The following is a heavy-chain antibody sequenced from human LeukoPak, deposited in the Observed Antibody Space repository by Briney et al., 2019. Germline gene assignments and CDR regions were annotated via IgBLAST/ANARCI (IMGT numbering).Heavy chain of an antibody. CDR2: ISSIGSTI. CDR3: ARSLVGTPGKIFDY. V-gene: IGHV3-48*03. CDR1: GFTFSSYE. Sequence: GGSLRLSCAASGFTFSSYEMNWFRQAPGKGLEWVSYISSIGSTIYYADSVKGRFTISRDNAKKSLYLQMNSLRAEDTAVYYCARSLVGTPGKIFDYWGQGTLVTVSS. J-gene: IGHJ4*02. D-gene: IGHD1-1*01.